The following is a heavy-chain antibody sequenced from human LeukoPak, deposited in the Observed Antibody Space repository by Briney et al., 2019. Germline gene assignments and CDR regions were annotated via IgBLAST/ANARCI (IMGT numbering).Heavy chain of an antibody. Sequence: GGSLTLSCAASGFILSSYWMHWVRQRPGKGLVWVSRIHLDGRTTDYADSVKGRFTISRDNAKNTLSLEMNSLRPEDTAVYYCARGGSPSDYWGQGTLVSVSS. CDR1: GFILSSYW. CDR2: IHLDGRTT. V-gene: IGHV3-74*01. J-gene: IGHJ4*02. D-gene: IGHD3-16*01. CDR3: ARGGSPSDY.